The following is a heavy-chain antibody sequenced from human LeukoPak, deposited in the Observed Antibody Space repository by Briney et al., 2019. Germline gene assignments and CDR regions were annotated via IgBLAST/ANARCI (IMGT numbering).Heavy chain of an antibody. Sequence: GGSLRLSCTTSGFTFGKYIMTWVRQAPGKGLEWVSGISASGGSTNYADSVKGRFTISRDNSNNTLYLQMNSLRAEDTALYYCAKDARRDGYSFDYWGQGTLVTVSS. CDR3: AKDARRDGYSFDY. CDR2: ISASGGST. CDR1: GFTFGKYI. V-gene: IGHV3-23*01. D-gene: IGHD5-24*01. J-gene: IGHJ4*02.